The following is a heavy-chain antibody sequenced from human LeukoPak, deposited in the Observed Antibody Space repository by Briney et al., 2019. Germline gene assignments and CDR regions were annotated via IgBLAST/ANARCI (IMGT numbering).Heavy chain of an antibody. CDR3: ARGPPNWGYDY. CDR1: GYTFTSYD. J-gene: IGHJ4*02. D-gene: IGHD7-27*01. CDR2: MSPNSGDT. V-gene: IGHV1-8*01. Sequence: ASVKVSCKASGYTFTSYDFNWVRQATGQRPEWMGWMSPNSGDTGYAQKFQDRVTTNRNTSISTAYMELSSLRSDDTAVYYCARGPPNWGYDYWGPGTLVTVSS.